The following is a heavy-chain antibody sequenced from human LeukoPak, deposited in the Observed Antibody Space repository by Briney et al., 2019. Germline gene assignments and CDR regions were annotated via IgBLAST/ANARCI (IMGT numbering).Heavy chain of an antibody. Sequence: GGSLRLSCAASGFTFSSYGMHWVRQAPGKGLEWVAAISYDGSSKYYADSVKGRFTISRDNSKNTLYLQMNSLRAEDTAVYYCAKAGASGLYWGQGTLVTVSS. V-gene: IGHV3-30*18. J-gene: IGHJ4*02. D-gene: IGHD3-10*01. CDR1: GFTFSSYG. CDR2: ISYDGSSK. CDR3: AKAGASGLY.